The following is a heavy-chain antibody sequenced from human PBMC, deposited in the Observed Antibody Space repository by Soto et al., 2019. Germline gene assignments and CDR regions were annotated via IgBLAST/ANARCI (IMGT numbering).Heavy chain of an antibody. D-gene: IGHD4-17*01. V-gene: IGHV3-15*07. CDR1: GFTFSNAW. J-gene: IGHJ4*02. CDR3: TTDTTVTTQFDY. Sequence: GGSLRLSCAASGFTFSNAWMNWVRQAPGKGLEWVGRIKSKTEGGTTDYAAPVKGRFTISRDDSKNTLYLQMNSLKTEDTAVYYCTTDTTVTTQFDYWGQGTLVTVSS. CDR2: IKSKTEGGTT.